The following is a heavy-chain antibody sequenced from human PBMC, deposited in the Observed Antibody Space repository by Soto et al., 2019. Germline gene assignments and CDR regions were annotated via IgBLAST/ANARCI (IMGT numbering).Heavy chain of an antibody. Sequence: PSQTLSLTCAISGDSVSSNSATWNWIRQSPSRGLEWLGRTYYRSKWYNDYAVSVKSRITINPDTSKNQFSLQLNSVTPEDTAVYYCARGLPWGSYRYYYYGMDVWGQGTTVTVSS. J-gene: IGHJ6*02. CDR3: ARGLPWGSYRYYYYGMDV. CDR2: TYYRSKWYN. D-gene: IGHD3-16*01. V-gene: IGHV6-1*01. CDR1: GDSVSSNSAT.